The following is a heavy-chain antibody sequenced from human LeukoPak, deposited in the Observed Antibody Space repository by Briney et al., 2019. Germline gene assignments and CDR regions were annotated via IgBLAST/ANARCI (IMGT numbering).Heavy chain of an antibody. J-gene: IGHJ4*02. V-gene: IGHV3-11*06. Sequence: GGSLKLSCAASGFTFSVYYMSWIRQAPGKGLEWVSYISSGSTYINYADSVKGRFTISRDNAKNSLYLQMNSLRAEDTALYYCVRATDTGSSSPDYWGQGTLVTVSS. D-gene: IGHD3-9*01. CDR1: GFTFSVYY. CDR3: VRATDTGSSSPDY. CDR2: ISSGSTYI.